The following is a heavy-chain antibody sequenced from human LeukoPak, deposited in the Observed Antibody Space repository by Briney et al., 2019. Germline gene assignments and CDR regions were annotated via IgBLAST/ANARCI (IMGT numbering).Heavy chain of an antibody. D-gene: IGHD3-9*01. CDR1: GFTFSSYG. Sequence: PGGSLRLSCAASGFTFSSYGMHWVRQAPGKGLEWVAVISYDGSNKYYADSVKGRFTISRDNSKNTLYLQMNSLRAEDTAVYYCARDLRVRRYFDWLLERYFDYWGQGTLVTVSS. J-gene: IGHJ4*02. V-gene: IGHV3-30*03. CDR3: ARDLRVRRYFDWLLERYFDY. CDR2: ISYDGSNK.